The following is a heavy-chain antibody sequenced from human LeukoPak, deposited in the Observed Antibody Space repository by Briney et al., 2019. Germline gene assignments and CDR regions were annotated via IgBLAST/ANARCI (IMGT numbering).Heavy chain of an antibody. Sequence: GGSLRLSCAASGFTFSNYEMNWVRQAPGKGLEWVSYIGSSGSVIYYTDSVKGRFTLSRDNAKNSLYLQMNSLRVEETAIYYCARGTDSGTSTRGGAFEIWGQGTMVTVSS. CDR3: ARGTDSGTSTRGGAFEI. J-gene: IGHJ3*02. V-gene: IGHV3-48*03. D-gene: IGHD1-26*01. CDR1: GFTFSNYE. CDR2: IGSSGSVI.